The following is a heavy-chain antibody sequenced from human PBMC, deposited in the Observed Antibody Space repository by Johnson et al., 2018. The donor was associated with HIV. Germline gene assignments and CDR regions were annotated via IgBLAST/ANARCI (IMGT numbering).Heavy chain of an antibody. J-gene: IGHJ3*02. CDR3: AKDHYSSGWYGAFDI. V-gene: IGHV3-30*04. CDR1: GFTYSSYA. CDR2: ISYDGSNK. D-gene: IGHD6-19*01. Sequence: QVQLVESGGGVVQPGRSLRLSCVVSGFTYSSYAMHWVRQAPGKGLEWVAVISYDGSNKYYADSVKGRFTISRDNSKNTLYLQMNSLRAEDTAVYYCAKDHYSSGWYGAFDIWGQGTMVTVSS.